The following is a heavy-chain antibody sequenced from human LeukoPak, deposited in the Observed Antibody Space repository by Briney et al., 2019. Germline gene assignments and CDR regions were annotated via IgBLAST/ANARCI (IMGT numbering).Heavy chain of an antibody. Sequence: GRSLRLSCAASGFTFSSYAMHWVRQAPGKGLEWVAFIRYDGSNKYYADSVKGRFTISRDNSKNTLYLQMNSLRAEDTAVYYCANQYYDFWSGYLFWGQGTLVTVSS. CDR3: ANQYYDFWSGYLF. D-gene: IGHD3-3*01. V-gene: IGHV3-30*04. CDR2: IRYDGSNK. J-gene: IGHJ4*02. CDR1: GFTFSSYA.